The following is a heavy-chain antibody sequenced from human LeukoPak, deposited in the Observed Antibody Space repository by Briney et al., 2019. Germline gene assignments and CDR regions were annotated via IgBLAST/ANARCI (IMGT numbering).Heavy chain of an antibody. J-gene: IGHJ4*02. CDR1: GGSITSYY. CDR3: ARLPMAVTPHVDY. Sequence: PSETLSLTCTVSGGSITSYYRSWIRQSPGKGLEGRGFMYYSGTTNYNPSLKSRVTISLGMSKNQFSLKLSSVTAADTAVYYCARLPMAVTPHVDYWGQGTLVTVSS. CDR2: MYYSGTT. V-gene: IGHV4-59*01. D-gene: IGHD2-21*02.